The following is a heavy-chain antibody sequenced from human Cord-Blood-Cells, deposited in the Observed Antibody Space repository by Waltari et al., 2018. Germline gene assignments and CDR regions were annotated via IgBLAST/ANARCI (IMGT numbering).Heavy chain of an antibody. J-gene: IGHJ4*02. Sequence: QVQLVESGGGVVQPGRSLRLSCAASGFTFRSYAMHWVRQAPGKGLEWGAVISYDGSNKNYADSVKGRFTISRDNSKNTLYLQMNSLRAEDTAVYYCASRYNYWGQGTLVTVSS. CDR3: ASRYNY. CDR2: ISYDGSNK. CDR1: GFTFRSYA. V-gene: IGHV3-30*04. D-gene: IGHD3-9*01.